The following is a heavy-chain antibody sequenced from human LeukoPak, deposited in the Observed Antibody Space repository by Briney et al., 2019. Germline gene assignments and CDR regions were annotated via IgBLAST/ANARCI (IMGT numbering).Heavy chain of an antibody. V-gene: IGHV3-30*18. CDR1: GFSFISYG. CDR3: AKRPSDSGDYVSYFDY. J-gene: IGHJ4*02. D-gene: IGHD4-17*01. CDR2: ISDDGRRK. Sequence: GGSLRLSCAASGFSFISYGMHWVRQAPGKGLEWVGVISDDGRRKDYADSVKGRFTISRDNSKDTLYLQMNSLRAEDTAVYYCAKRPSDSGDYVSYFDYWGQGTLVTVSS.